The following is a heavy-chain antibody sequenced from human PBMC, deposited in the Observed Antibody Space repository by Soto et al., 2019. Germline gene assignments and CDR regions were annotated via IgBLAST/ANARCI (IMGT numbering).Heavy chain of an antibody. Sequence: QVQLVQSGAEVKKPGAAVKASCKASGYTFTGYYMHWVRQAPGQGLEWMGWINPNSGGTNYAQKFQGWVTMTRDTSISTAYMELSRLRSDDPAVYYCARAGSWGGSYGPWFDYRGQGTLVTVSS. CDR2: INPNSGGT. CDR1: GYTFTGYY. D-gene: IGHD1-26*01. CDR3: ARAGSWGGSYGPWFDY. J-gene: IGHJ4*02. V-gene: IGHV1-2*04.